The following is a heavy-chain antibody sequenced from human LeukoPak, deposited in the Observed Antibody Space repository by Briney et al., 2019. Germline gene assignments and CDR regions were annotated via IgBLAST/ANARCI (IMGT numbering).Heavy chain of an antibody. CDR3: ARDGMVRGIIDYYGMDV. V-gene: IGHV1-69*04. Sequence: SVKVSCKASGGTFSNYAITWVRQAPGQGLEWMGRTIPILGVASYAQKFQDRVTLTADRSTTTAYMELRSLRSEDTAVYYCARDGMVRGIIDYYGMDVWGQGATVTVSS. CDR2: TIPILGVA. D-gene: IGHD3-10*01. J-gene: IGHJ6*02. CDR1: GGTFSNYA.